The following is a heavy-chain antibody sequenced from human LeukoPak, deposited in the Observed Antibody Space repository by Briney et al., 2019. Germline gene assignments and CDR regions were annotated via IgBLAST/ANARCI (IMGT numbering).Heavy chain of an antibody. CDR1: GFTFSNAW. CDR2: IKSKTDCGTT. CDR3: TTEYYYGSGSAYY. Sequence: GGSLRLACAASGFTFSNAWMSWVRQAPGNGLEWVGRIKSKTDCGTTDYAAPVKGRFTISRDDSKNTLYLQMTSLKTENTAVYYCTTEYYYGSGSAYYWGQGPLVPVSS. D-gene: IGHD3-10*01. V-gene: IGHV3-15*01. J-gene: IGHJ4*02.